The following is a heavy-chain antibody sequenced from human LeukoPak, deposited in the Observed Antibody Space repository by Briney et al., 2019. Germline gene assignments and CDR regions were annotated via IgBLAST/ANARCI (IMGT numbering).Heavy chain of an antibody. D-gene: IGHD5-24*01. CDR2: INSDGSRT. J-gene: IGHJ4*02. Sequence: GGSLRLSCAASGFTFSNYWMHWVRQAPGKGLVWVSRINSDGSRTSYADSVEGRFTISRDNAKNSLYLEMNSLRAEDTAMFYCARDRRDGYNVLDYWGQGTLVTVSS. V-gene: IGHV3-74*01. CDR1: GFTFSNYW. CDR3: ARDRRDGYNVLDY.